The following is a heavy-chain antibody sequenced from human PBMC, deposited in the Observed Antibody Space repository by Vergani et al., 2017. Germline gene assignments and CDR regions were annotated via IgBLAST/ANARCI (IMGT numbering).Heavy chain of an antibody. CDR1: GYTFTGYY. V-gene: IGHV1-2*02. J-gene: IGHJ4*02. Sequence: QVQLVQSGAEVKRPGASVKVSCKASGYTFTGYYLHWVRLAPGQGLEWMGWINPKNGLTKYAQRFQGRVSLTRDTSITTAFMDLSSLRSDDTAMYYCTSFPTETSEYYDSTGYYHRFFEKWGQGTLVTVSS. D-gene: IGHD3-16*01. CDR3: TSFPTETSEYYDSTGYYHRFFEK. CDR2: INPKNGLT.